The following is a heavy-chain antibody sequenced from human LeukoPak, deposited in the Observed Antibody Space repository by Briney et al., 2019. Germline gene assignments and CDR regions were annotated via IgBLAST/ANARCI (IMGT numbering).Heavy chain of an antibody. CDR1: GGSISSYY. CDR2: IYYSGST. J-gene: IGHJ4*02. Sequence: KSSETLSLTCTVSGGSISSYYWSWIRQPPWKGLEWIGYIYYSGSTNYNPSLKSRVTISVDTSKNQFSLKLSSVTAADTAVYYCARSSSWDANSFDYWGQGTLVTVSS. V-gene: IGHV4-59*08. CDR3: ARSSSWDANSFDY. D-gene: IGHD6-13*01.